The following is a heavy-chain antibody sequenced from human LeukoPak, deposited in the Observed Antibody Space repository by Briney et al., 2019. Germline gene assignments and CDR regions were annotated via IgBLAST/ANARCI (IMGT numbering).Heavy chain of an antibody. CDR1: GGSITSVSYS. D-gene: IGHD6-6*01. J-gene: IGHJ4*02. CDR2: IYSSGST. CDR3: ARAGTQLVGDSFFDY. V-gene: IGHV4-61*02. Sequence: PSETLSLTCTVSGGSITSVSYSWSWIRQPAGKGLEWIGRIYSSGSTNSNPSLKSRVTISVDTSKKQFSLKLNSVTAADTAVYYCARAGTQLVGDSFFDYWGQGTLVTVSS.